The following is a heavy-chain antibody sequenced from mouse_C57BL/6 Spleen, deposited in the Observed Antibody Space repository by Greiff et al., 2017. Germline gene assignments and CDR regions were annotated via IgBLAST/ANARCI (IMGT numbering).Heavy chain of an antibody. J-gene: IGHJ2*01. D-gene: IGHD1-1*01. Sequence: QVQLKQSGAELVRPGTSVKMSCKASGYTFTNYWIGWAKQRPGHGLEWIGDIYPGGGYTNYNEKFKGKATLTADKSSSTAYMQFRSLTSEDSAIYYGARSDYYGSSLFDYWGQGTTLTVSS. V-gene: IGHV1-63*01. CDR2: IYPGGGYT. CDR1: GYTFTNYW. CDR3: ARSDYYGSSLFDY.